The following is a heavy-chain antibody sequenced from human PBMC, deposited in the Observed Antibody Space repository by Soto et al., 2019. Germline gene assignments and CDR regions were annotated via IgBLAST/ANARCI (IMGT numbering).Heavy chain of an antibody. J-gene: IGHJ6*03. Sequence: LSLTCAASGFTFSSYWMSWVRQAPGKGLEWVANIKQDGSEKYYVDSVKGRFTISRDNAKNSLYLQMNRLRAEDTAVYYCARGPQQLVVLVYYYYYMDVWGKGTTVTVSS. CDR3: ARGPQQLVVLVYYYYYMDV. CDR1: GFTFSSYW. CDR2: IKQDGSEK. V-gene: IGHV3-7*01. D-gene: IGHD6-13*01.